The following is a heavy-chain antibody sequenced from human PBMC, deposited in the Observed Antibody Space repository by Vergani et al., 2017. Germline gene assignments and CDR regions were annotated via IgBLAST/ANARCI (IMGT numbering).Heavy chain of an antibody. Sequence: QVQLVQSGAEVKKPGASVKVSCKASGYTFTSYYMHWVRQAPGQGLEWMGIINPSGGSTSYAQKFQGRVTMTRDTSTSTVYMELSSLRSEDTAVYYCASWNHDDDFDIWGQGKMVTVSS. V-gene: IGHV1-46*01. CDR2: INPSGGST. CDR3: ASWNHDDDFDI. D-gene: IGHD1-14*01. CDR1: GYTFTSYY. J-gene: IGHJ3*02.